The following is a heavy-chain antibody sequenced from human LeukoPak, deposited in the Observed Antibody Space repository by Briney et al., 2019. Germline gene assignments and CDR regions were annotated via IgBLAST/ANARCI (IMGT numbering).Heavy chain of an antibody. V-gene: IGHV4-34*01. D-gene: IGHD3-16*02. Sequence: SETLSLTCXVYGGSFSGYYWSWTRQPPGKGLEWIGEINHSGSTNYNPSLKSRVTISVDTSKNQFSLKLSSVTAADTAVYYCARTYYDYVWGSYRYRFDYWGQGTLVTVSS. J-gene: IGHJ4*02. CDR2: INHSGST. CDR1: GGSFSGYY. CDR3: ARTYYDYVWGSYRYRFDY.